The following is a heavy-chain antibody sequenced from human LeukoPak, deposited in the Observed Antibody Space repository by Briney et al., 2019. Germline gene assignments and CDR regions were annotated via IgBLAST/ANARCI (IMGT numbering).Heavy chain of an antibody. D-gene: IGHD2-2*01. V-gene: IGHV4-30-2*01. CDR2: IHHSGST. CDR3: VGDSTSWTSWFDP. CDR1: GGSISSATYY. Sequence: KSSETLSLTCTVSGGSISSATYYWTWLRQPPGKGLEWVGYIHHSGSTFYTPSLKSRVTISLDMSRNQFSLKLNSVTAADTAVYYCVGDSTSWTSWFDPWGQGTLVTVSS. J-gene: IGHJ5*02.